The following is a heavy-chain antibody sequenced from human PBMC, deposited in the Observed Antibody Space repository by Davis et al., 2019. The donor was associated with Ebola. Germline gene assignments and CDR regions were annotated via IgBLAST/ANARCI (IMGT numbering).Heavy chain of an antibody. Sequence: MPSETLSLTCTVSGGSISSYYWSWIRQPPGKGLEWIGNLYHGGGTNYSPSLKSRLTISVDASKNQFSLKLSSVTAADTAVYYCARLDLRPKGGLDYWGQGTLVTVSS. CDR2: LYHGGGT. CDR1: GGSISSYY. D-gene: IGHD3-3*01. J-gene: IGHJ4*02. CDR3: ARLDLRPKGGLDY. V-gene: IGHV4-59*08.